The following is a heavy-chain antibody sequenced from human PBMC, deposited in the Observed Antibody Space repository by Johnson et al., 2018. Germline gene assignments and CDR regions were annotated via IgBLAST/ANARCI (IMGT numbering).Heavy chain of an antibody. CDR3: ARGGAVTSPDYYYMDV. D-gene: IGHD4-17*01. CDR1: GGSISSNY. Sequence: QVQLQESGPGLVKPSETXSLTCIVSGGSISSNYWSWLRQPPGAGLEFIGYIYGSVATNYNPSLKSRVTISGDTAKKQVSLTLSSVTVADTAGYYRARGGAVTSPDYYYMDVWGKGTTVTVSS. V-gene: IGHV4-59*01. CDR2: IYGSVAT. J-gene: IGHJ6*03.